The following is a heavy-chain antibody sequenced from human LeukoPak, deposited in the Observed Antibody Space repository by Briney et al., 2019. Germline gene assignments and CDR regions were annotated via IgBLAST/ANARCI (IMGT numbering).Heavy chain of an antibody. J-gene: IGHJ4*02. Sequence: GGSLRLSCAASGFTFSDYYMSWIRQAPGKGLEWVSYISSSGSTIYCADSVKGRFTISRDNAKNSLYLQMNSLRAEDTAVYYCATAGIAAAGPALVDYWGQGTLVTVSS. CDR2: ISSSGSTI. CDR1: GFTFSDYY. D-gene: IGHD6-13*01. V-gene: IGHV3-11*01. CDR3: ATAGIAAAGPALVDY.